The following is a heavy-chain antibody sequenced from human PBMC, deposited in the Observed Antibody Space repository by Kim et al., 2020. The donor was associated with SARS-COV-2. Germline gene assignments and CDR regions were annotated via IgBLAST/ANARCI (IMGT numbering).Heavy chain of an antibody. D-gene: IGHD3-22*01. CDR1: GFTFSSYA. V-gene: IGHV3-30*04. J-gene: IGHJ4*01. Sequence: GGSLRLSCAASGFTFSSYAMHWVRQAPGKGLEWVAVISYDGSNKYYADSVKGRFTISRDNSKNTLYLQMNSLRAEDTAVYYCARGATMIVVVIASVFDY. CDR2: ISYDGSNK. CDR3: ARGATMIVVVIASVFDY.